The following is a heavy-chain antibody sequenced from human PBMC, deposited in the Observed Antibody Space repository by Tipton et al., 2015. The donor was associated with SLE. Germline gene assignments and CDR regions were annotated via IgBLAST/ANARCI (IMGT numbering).Heavy chain of an antibody. V-gene: IGHV3-33*01. D-gene: IGHD6-19*01. J-gene: IGHJ6*02. CDR3: ARAEHSSGWYGGMDV. CDR1: GFTFSSYG. Sequence: SLRLSCAASGFTFSSYGMHWVRQAPGKGLEWVAVTWYDGSNKYYADSVKGRFTISRDNSKNTLYLQMNSLRAEDTAVYYCARAEHSSGWYGGMDVWGQGTTVTVSS. CDR2: TWYDGSNK.